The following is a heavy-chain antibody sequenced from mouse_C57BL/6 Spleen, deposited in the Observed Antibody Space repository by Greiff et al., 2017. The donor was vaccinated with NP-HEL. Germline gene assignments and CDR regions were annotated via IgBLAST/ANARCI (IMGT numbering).Heavy chain of an antibody. D-gene: IGHD1-1*01. CDR2: IDPENGDT. Sequence: EVQLQQSGAELVRPGASVKLSCTASGFNIKDDYMHWVKQRPEQGLEWIGWIDPENGDTEYASKFQSKATITADTSSNTAYLQLSSLTSEDTAVYYCTSTVVGYAMDYWGQGTSVTVSS. V-gene: IGHV14-4*01. J-gene: IGHJ4*01. CDR1: GFNIKDDY. CDR3: TSTVVGYAMDY.